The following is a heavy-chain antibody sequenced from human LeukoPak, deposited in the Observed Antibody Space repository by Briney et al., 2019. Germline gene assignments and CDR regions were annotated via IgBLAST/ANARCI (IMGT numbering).Heavy chain of an antibody. CDR1: GGTFSSYA. D-gene: IGHD6-19*01. CDR3: ARGIAVAGTGYYYYMDV. CDR2: IIPIFGTA. Sequence: GASVKVSCKASGGTFSSYAISWVRQAPGQGLEWMGRIIPIFGTANYAQKFLGRVTITTDESTSTAYMELSSLRSEDTAVYYCARGIAVAGTGYYYYMDVWGKGTTVTVSS. J-gene: IGHJ6*03. V-gene: IGHV1-69*05.